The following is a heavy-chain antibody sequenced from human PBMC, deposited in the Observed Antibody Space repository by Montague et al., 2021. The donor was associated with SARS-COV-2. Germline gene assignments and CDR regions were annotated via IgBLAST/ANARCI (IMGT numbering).Heavy chain of an antibody. J-gene: IGHJ6*03. CDR1: GGSISSYY. Sequence: SETLSLTCTVSGGSISSYYWSWIRQPPGKGLGWIGYIYSSGRTTSNPSLKSRVTISVNTSRNQFSLKLSSVTAADTAVYYCARALVPEEWLFGGDYYYYMDVWGKGTTVTVSS. CDR3: ARALVPEEWLFGGDYYYYMDV. V-gene: IGHV4-59*01. D-gene: IGHD3-3*01. CDR2: IYSSGRT.